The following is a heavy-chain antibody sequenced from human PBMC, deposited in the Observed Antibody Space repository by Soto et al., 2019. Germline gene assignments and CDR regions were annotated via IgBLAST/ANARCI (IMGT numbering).Heavy chain of an antibody. D-gene: IGHD3-22*01. CDR3: ARRRRYYDSSGYRDDAVDI. J-gene: IGHJ3*02. Sequence: SGPTLANPPQTLTLTYTFSGFSLRTSGMCVSWIRQPQGKALEWHALIDWDDDKYYSTSLKTRLTISKDTSKNQVVLTMTNMDPVDTATYYCARRRRYYDSSGYRDDAVDIWGQGTMVTVSS. CDR1: GFSLRTSGMC. CDR2: IDWDDDK. V-gene: IGHV2-70*01.